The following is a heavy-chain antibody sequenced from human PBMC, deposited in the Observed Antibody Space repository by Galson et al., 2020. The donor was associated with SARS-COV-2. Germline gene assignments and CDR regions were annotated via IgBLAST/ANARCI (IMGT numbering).Heavy chain of an antibody. CDR1: GFTFSSYS. CDR3: ARDDYCTGGVCYRNYYYYYGMDV. Sequence: GGSLRLSCATSGFTFSSYSMNWVRQAPGKGLEWVSSISSSSYIYYADSVKGRFTISRDNAKNSLYLQMNSLRAEDTAVYYCARDDYCTGGVCYRNYYYYYGMDVWGQGTTVTVSS. V-gene: IGHV3-21*01. D-gene: IGHD2-8*02. CDR2: ISSSSYI. J-gene: IGHJ6*02.